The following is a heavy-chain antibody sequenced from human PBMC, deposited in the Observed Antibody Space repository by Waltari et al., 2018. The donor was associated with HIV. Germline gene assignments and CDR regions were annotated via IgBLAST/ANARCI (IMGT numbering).Heavy chain of an antibody. V-gene: IGHV1-18*01. D-gene: IGHD3-22*01. Sequence: QVQLVQSGAEVKKPGASVKVSCKASGYTFTSYGISWVRQAPGQGLEWMGWISADNGNKNYAQKLQGRVTMTTDTSTSTAYMELRSLRSDDTAMYYCARRRVTTHGYYYEGDWFDPWGQGTLVTVSS. CDR1: GYTFTSYG. CDR2: ISADNGNK. CDR3: ARRRVTTHGYYYEGDWFDP. J-gene: IGHJ5*02.